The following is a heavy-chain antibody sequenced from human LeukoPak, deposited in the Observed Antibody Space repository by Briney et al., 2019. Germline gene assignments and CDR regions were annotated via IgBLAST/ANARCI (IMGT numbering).Heavy chain of an antibody. CDR3: ARRLGRGITIFGVVIKDAFDI. Sequence: GASVKVSCKASGYTFTGYYMHWVRQAPGQGLEWMGWINPNSGGTNYAQKFQGRVTMTRDTSISTAYMELSRLRSDDTAVYYCARRLGRGITIFGVVIKDAFDIWGQGTMVTVSS. J-gene: IGHJ3*02. CDR2: INPNSGGT. D-gene: IGHD3-3*01. V-gene: IGHV1-2*02. CDR1: GYTFTGYY.